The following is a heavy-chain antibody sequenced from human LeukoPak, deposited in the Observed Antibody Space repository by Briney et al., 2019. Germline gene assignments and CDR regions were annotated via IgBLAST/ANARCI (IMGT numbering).Heavy chain of an antibody. CDR1: GFTFSSYS. J-gene: IGHJ3*02. D-gene: IGHD6-13*01. CDR2: ISSSSSTI. V-gene: IGHV3-48*01. CDR3: ASQLGDASDI. Sequence: GGSLRLSCAASGFTFSSYSMNWVRQAPGKGLEWVSYISSSSSTIYYADSVKGRFTISRDNGKNSLYLQMNSLRAEDAAVYYCASQLGDASDIWGQGTMVTVSS.